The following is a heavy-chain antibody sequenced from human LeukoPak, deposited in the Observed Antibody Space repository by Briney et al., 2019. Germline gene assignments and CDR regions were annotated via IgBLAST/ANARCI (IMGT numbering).Heavy chain of an antibody. V-gene: IGHV4-39*01. CDR3: VNYYASSDYQQPNHFDY. CDR2: IYYSGST. Sequence: SETLSLTCTVSGGSISSSSYYWGWIRQPPGKGLDWIGSIYYSGSTYYNPSLKSRFTISVDTSKNQFSLKLSSVTAADTAVYYCVNYYASSDYQQPNHFDYWGQGTLVTVSS. CDR1: GGSISSSSYY. J-gene: IGHJ4*02. D-gene: IGHD3-22*01.